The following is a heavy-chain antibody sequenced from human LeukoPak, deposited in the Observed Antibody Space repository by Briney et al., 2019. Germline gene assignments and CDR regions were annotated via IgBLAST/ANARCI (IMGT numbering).Heavy chain of an antibody. V-gene: IGHV6-1*01. Sequence: SQTLSLTCAISGDSVSINSAAWNWIRQSPSRGLEWLGRTYQRSKWYNDYAVSVKSRITINPDISKNQFSLQLNSVTPEDTAVYYCARSPSPYSSGWYFDYWGQGTLVTVSS. CDR2: TYQRSKWYN. CDR1: GDSVSINSAA. CDR3: ARSPSPYSSGWYFDY. J-gene: IGHJ4*02. D-gene: IGHD6-19*01.